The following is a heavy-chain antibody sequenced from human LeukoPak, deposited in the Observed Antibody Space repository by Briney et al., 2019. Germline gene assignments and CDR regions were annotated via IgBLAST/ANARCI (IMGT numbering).Heavy chain of an antibody. D-gene: IGHD2-2*01. V-gene: IGHV3-7*01. Sequence: PGGSLRLSCAASGFTFRSYRMSWVRQAPGKGLEWVANIKEDANEEYYVDSVRGRFIISRDNAKNSLFLQMYSLRADDTAVYYCARAGYCTSSSCYSPDFYYMDVWGKGTTVAVSS. CDR1: GFTFRSYR. J-gene: IGHJ6*03. CDR2: IKEDANEE. CDR3: ARAGYCTSSSCYSPDFYYMDV.